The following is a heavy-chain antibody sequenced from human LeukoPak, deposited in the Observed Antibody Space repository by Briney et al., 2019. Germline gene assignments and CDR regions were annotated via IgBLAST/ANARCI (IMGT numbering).Heavy chain of an antibody. J-gene: IGHJ4*02. V-gene: IGHV3-30*18. CDR2: ISYDGSNK. CDR3: AKDRSGSYLINEFDY. CDR1: GFTFSSYG. D-gene: IGHD1-26*01. Sequence: PGRSLRLSCAASGFTFSSYGMHWARQAPGKGLEWVAVISYDGSNKYYADSVEGRFTISRDNSKNTLYLQMNSLRAEDTAVYYCAKDRSGSYLINEFDYWGQGTLVTVSS.